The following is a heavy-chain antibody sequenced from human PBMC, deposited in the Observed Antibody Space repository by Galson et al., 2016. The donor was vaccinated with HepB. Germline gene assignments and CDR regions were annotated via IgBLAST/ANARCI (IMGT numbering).Heavy chain of an antibody. CDR3: AREMHVAAAAAFDF. CDR2: IWHDGSNK. Sequence: SLRLSCAASEFTFSTYGMHWVRQAPGKGLEWVALIWHDGSNKYYADSVKGRFTISRDNPKNTLYLQMNSLKVEDTAVYYCAREMHVAAAAAFDFWGRGTLVNVSS. J-gene: IGHJ4*02. V-gene: IGHV3-33*01. D-gene: IGHD6-13*01. CDR1: EFTFSTYG.